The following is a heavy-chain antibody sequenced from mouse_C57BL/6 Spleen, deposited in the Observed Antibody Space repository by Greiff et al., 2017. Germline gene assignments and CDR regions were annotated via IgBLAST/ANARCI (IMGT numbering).Heavy chain of an antibody. D-gene: IGHD2-1*01. CDR1: GYTFTSYW. V-gene: IGHV1-7*01. J-gene: IGHJ1*03. CDR2: INPSSGYT. CDR3: ARSGEGNYGWYFDV. Sequence: LVESGAELAKPGASVKLSCKASGYTFTSYWMHWVKQRPGQGLEWIGYINPSSGYTKYNQKFKYKATLTADKSSSTAYMQLSSLTYEDSAVYYCARSGEGNYGWYFDVWGTGTTVTVSS.